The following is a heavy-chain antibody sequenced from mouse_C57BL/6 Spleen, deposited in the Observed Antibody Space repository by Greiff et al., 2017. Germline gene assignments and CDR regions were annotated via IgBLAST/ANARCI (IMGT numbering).Heavy chain of an antibody. CDR1: GYTFTSYW. Sequence: QVQLQQPGAELVRPGSSVKLSCKASGYTFTSYWMDWVKQRPGQGLEWIGNIYPSDSETHYNQKFKDKATLTVDKSSSTAYMQLSSLTSEDSTVYYCARWSYYSNYDWYFDVWGTGTTVTVSS. J-gene: IGHJ1*03. D-gene: IGHD2-5*01. CDR2: IYPSDSET. CDR3: ARWSYYSNYDWYFDV. V-gene: IGHV1-61*01.